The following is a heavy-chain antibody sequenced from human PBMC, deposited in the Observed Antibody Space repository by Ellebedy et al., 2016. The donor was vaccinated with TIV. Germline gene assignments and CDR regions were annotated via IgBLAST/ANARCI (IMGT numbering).Heavy chain of an antibody. D-gene: IGHD5-18*01. V-gene: IGHV1-69*04. J-gene: IGHJ4*02. Sequence: ASVKVSCKASGGTFSSYGINWVRQAPGQGLEWMGRIIPILGRPDYAQSFQGRVPINADKSTGPPYLEMSSLRSEDTAVYYCATDSRYSYGYRFNFWGQGTLVIVSS. CDR3: ATDSRYSYGYRFNF. CDR2: IIPILGRP. CDR1: GGTFSSYG.